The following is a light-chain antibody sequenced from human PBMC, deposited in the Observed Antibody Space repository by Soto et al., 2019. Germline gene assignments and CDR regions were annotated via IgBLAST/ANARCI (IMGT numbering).Light chain of an antibody. CDR3: QQYFDTPT. CDR1: QSVLYTPNNKNY. CDR2: WAS. J-gene: IGKJ5*01. Sequence: DIVMTQSPDSLAVSLGERATINCKSSQSVLYTPNNKNYLTWYRQRPGQPPKMLIYWASTREYGVPDRFSGSGSGTDFTLTISNLQAEDVAVYYCQQYFDTPTFGQGTRLEIK. V-gene: IGKV4-1*01.